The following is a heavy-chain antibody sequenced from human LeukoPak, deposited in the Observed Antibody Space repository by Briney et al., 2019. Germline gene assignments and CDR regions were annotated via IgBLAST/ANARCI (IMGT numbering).Heavy chain of an antibody. J-gene: IGHJ3*02. CDR3: ARRNNWNYGDAFDI. D-gene: IGHD1-7*01. V-gene: IGHV1-18*01. Sequence: GASVKVSCKASGYTFTSYGISWVRQAPGQGLEWMGWISAYNGNTNYAQKLQGRVTMTTDTSTSTAYMELRSLGSDDTAVYYCARRNNWNYGDAFDIWGQGTMVTVSS. CDR1: GYTFTSYG. CDR2: ISAYNGNT.